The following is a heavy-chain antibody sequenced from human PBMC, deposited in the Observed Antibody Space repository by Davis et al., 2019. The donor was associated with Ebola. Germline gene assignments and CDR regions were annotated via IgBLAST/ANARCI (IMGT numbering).Heavy chain of an antibody. J-gene: IGHJ6*02. Sequence: MPSETLSLTCAVYGGSFSDYFWSWIRQPPEKGLEWIGEISHHNGYTNYNPSLKSRVTISVDKSKNQFSLKLSSVTAADTAVYYCARDGFGLQRYYYGMDVWGQGTTVTVSS. CDR3: ARDGFGLQRYYYGMDV. CDR2: ISHHNGYT. D-gene: IGHD3/OR15-3a*01. V-gene: IGHV4-34*01. CDR1: GGSFSDYF.